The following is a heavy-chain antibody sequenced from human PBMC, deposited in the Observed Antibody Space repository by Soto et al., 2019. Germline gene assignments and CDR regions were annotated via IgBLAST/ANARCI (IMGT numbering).Heavy chain of an antibody. CDR2: INPATGAA. D-gene: IGHD3-3*01. V-gene: IGHV1-2*04. CDR1: GYPVTAYY. J-gene: IGHJ3*02. CDR3: ARGGGVGVAGSAAFDM. Sequence: QLHLVQSGAVVKKPGASVTVSCSASGYPVTAYYMHWVRQAPGRGLEWMGGINPATGAAKYTQTFQGWFTRTRETSTSTVFRELSGFLSGDPAGFYWARGGGVGVAGSAAFDMWGQGTLVTVSS.